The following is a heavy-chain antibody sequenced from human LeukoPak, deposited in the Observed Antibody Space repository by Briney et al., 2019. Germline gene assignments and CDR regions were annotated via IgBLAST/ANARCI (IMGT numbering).Heavy chain of an antibody. CDR1: GFTFSSYA. CDR3: AKADLIRVYDCRWFDP. V-gene: IGHV3-23*01. J-gene: IGHJ5*02. D-gene: IGHD5/OR15-5a*01. CDR2: ISGSGGST. Sequence: GGSLRLSCAASGFTFSSYAMSWVRQAPGKGLEWVSAISGSGGSTYYADSVKGRFTISRDNSKNTLYLQMNSLRAEDTAVYYCAKADLIRVYDCRWFDPWGQGTLVTVSS.